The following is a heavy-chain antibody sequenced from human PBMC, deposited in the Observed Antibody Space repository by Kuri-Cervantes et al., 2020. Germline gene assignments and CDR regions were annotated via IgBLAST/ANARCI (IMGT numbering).Heavy chain of an antibody. CDR1: GFTFRNYR. V-gene: IGHV3-48*01. D-gene: IGHD3-10*01. Sequence: LSLTCAASGFTFRNYRMNWVRQAPGKGLEWVSFIRSSSSSIYYADSVKGRFTISRDNSKNTLYLQMNSLRAEDTAVYYCARDGLPRVPLVRGVIIGAFDIWGQGTMVTVSS. J-gene: IGHJ3*02. CDR3: ARDGLPRVPLVRGVIIGAFDI. CDR2: IRSSSSSI.